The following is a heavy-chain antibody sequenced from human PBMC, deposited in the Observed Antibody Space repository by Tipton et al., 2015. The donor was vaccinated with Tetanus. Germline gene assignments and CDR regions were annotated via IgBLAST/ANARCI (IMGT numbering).Heavy chain of an antibody. CDR2: IYTSGST. CDR3: ARAVVWLRRDYFDY. V-gene: IGHV4-39*07. D-gene: IGHD5-12*01. CDR1: GGSISSSSYY. Sequence: TLSLTCTVSGGSISSSSYYWGWIRQPPGKGLEWIGSIYTSGSTNYNPSLKSRVTMSVDTSKNQFSLKLSSVTAADTAVYYCARAVVWLRRDYFDYWGQGTLVTVSS. J-gene: IGHJ4*02.